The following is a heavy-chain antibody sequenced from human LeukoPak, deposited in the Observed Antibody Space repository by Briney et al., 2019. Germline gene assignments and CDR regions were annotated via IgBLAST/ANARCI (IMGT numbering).Heavy chain of an antibody. J-gene: IGHJ4*02. CDR2: VYQSGTT. CDR3: ARHGGSLGYFDN. D-gene: IGHD1-26*01. CDR1: SGSISTFY. Sequence: SETLSLTCTVSSGSISTFYWSWIRQPPGKGLEWIGYVYQSGTTSYNPSLKRRVTISADTSKNQFSLRVTSVTAADTAVYYCARHGGSLGYFDNWGQGALVTVSS. V-gene: IGHV4-59*08.